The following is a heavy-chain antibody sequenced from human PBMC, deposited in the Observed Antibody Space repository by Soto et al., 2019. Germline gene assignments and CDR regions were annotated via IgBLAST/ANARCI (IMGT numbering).Heavy chain of an antibody. CDR2: INHSGST. J-gene: IGHJ4*02. Sequence: QVQLQQWGAGLLKPSETLSLTCAVYGGSFSGYYWSWIRQPPGKGLEWIGEINHSGSTNYNPSLKSRVTLSVDTSKHQFSLKLSSVTAADTAVYYCARGVPAAMFGRYYFDYWGQGTLVTVSS. D-gene: IGHD2-2*01. CDR3: ARGVPAAMFGRYYFDY. CDR1: GGSFSGYY. V-gene: IGHV4-34*01.